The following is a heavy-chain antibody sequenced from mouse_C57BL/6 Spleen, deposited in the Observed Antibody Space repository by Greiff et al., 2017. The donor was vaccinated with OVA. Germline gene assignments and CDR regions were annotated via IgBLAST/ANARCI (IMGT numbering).Heavy chain of an antibody. D-gene: IGHD2-2*01. CDR2: IDPSDSET. J-gene: IGHJ4*01. CDR3: AKSYGYGEELYAMDY. V-gene: IGHV1-52*01. Sequence: VQLQQPGAELVRPGSSVKLSCKASGYTFTSYWMHWVKQRPIQGLEWIGNIDPSDSETHYNQKFKDKATLTVDKSSSTAYMQLSSLTSEDSAVYYCAKSYGYGEELYAMDYGGQGTSVTVSS. CDR1: GYTFTSYW.